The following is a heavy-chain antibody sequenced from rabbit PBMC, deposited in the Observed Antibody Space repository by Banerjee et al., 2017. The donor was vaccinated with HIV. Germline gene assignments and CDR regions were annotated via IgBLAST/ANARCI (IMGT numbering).Heavy chain of an antibody. CDR3: ARSNTYYGMDL. V-gene: IGHV1S45*01. Sequence: QEQLVESGGGLVTLGGSLKLTCTASGFSFSSGYDMCWVRQAPGKGLEWIGCNNTGSGSAYYASWVNGRFSISKTSSTTVTLQMTSLTAADTATYFCARSNTYYGMDLWGPGTLVTVS. CDR2: NNTGSGSA. CDR1: GFSFSSGYD. J-gene: IGHJ6*01.